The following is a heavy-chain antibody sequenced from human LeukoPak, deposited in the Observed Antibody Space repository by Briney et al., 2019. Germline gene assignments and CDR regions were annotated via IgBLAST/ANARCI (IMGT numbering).Heavy chain of an antibody. CDR2: IYYSGST. V-gene: IGHV4-39*01. CDR3: ARHLNRGWYVRDAFDI. J-gene: IGHJ3*02. CDR1: GGSISSSSYY. Sequence: SETLSLTCTVSGGSISSSSYYWGWIRQPQGKGLEWIGTIYYSGSTYYNPSLKSRVIISVDTNKNRFSQKLSSVTAADTAVYYCARHLNRGWYVRDAFDIWGQGTMVTVSS. D-gene: IGHD6-19*01.